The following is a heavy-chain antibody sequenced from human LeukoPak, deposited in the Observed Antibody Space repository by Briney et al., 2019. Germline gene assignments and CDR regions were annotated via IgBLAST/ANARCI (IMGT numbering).Heavy chain of an antibody. J-gene: IGHJ4*02. CDR1: GFSFSSYG. V-gene: IGHV3-33*06. CDR2: IWYDGSNK. CDR3: AKGLTVTGTTTRFDC. D-gene: IGHD1-7*01. Sequence: PEGSLRLSCAASGFSFSSYGMHWVRQAPGKGLEWVAVIWYDGSNKCYADSVKGRFTISRDNSKNTLYLQMNSLRAEDTAVYYCAKGLTVTGTTTRFDCWGQRTLVTVSS.